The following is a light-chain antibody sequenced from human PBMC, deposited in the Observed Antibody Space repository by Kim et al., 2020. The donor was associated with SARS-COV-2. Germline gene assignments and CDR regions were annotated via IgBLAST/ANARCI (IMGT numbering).Light chain of an antibody. J-gene: IGLJ1*01. Sequence: LGQTVRNTCQGDSLRSYYASWYQQKPGQSPVLVIYGKNNRPSGIPDRFSGSSSGNTASLTITGAQAEDEADYYCNSRDSSGNHLDVFGTGTKVTVL. CDR3: NSRDSSGNHLDV. CDR2: GKN. V-gene: IGLV3-19*01. CDR1: SLRSYY.